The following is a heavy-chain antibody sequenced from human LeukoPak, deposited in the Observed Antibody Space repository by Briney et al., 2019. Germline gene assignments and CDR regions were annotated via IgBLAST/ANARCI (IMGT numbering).Heavy chain of an antibody. CDR2: INSDGSST. D-gene: IGHD6-13*01. CDR1: GFTFSSYW. V-gene: IGHV3-74*01. Sequence: GGSLRLSCAASGFTFSSYWMHWVRQAPGKGLVWVSRINSDGSSTNYADSVKGRFTISRDNAKNTLYLQMNSLRAEDTAVYYCTRGGYSSQPDWFDPWGQGTLVTVSS. J-gene: IGHJ5*02. CDR3: TRGGYSSQPDWFDP.